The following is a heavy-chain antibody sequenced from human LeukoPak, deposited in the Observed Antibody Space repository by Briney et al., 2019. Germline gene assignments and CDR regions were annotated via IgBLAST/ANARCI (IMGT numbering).Heavy chain of an antibody. CDR1: GYTFISYG. J-gene: IGHJ4*02. V-gene: IGHV1-18*01. D-gene: IGHD3-22*01. Sequence: ASVKVSCKASGYTFISYGISWVRQAPGQGLEWMGWISAYNGNTNYAQKLQGRVTMTTDTSTSTAYMELRSLRSDDTAVYYCARGYYYDSSGYYWDFDYWGQGTLVTASS. CDR2: ISAYNGNT. CDR3: ARGYYYDSSGYYWDFDY.